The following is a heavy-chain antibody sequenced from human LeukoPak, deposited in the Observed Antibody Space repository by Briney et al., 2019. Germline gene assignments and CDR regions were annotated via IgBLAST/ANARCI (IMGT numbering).Heavy chain of an antibody. J-gene: IGHJ3*02. D-gene: IGHD1-26*01. CDR3: ARGGSYLSAFDI. V-gene: IGHV3-30*02. CDR1: GFTFISYG. CDR2: IRYDGSNK. Sequence: GGSLRLSCAASGFTFISYGMHWVRQAPGKGLEWVAFIRYDGSNKYYADSVKGRFTISRDNSKNTLYLQMNSLRAEDTAVYYCARGGSYLSAFDIWGQGTMVTVSS.